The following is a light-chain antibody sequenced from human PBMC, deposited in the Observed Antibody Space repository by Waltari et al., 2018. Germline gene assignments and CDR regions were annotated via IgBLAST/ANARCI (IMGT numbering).Light chain of an antibody. V-gene: IGLV1-40*01. CDR2: GNN. Sequence: QSILTQPTSVSGAPGQRVTISCTGSSPNIGAGHDVHWYQAFPGTAPKLRIYGNNNRPAGVPDRFSGSKSGSSASLAINGLQAEDEADYYSQSFDSNVRGGVVFGGGTKVTVL. CDR3: QSFDSNVRGGVV. J-gene: IGLJ3*02. CDR1: SPNIGAGHD.